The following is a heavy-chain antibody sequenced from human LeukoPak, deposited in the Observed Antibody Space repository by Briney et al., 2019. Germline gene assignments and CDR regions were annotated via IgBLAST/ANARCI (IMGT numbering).Heavy chain of an antibody. D-gene: IGHD1-1*01. CDR2: IGTAGDT. Sequence: GGSLRLSCAASGFTFSSYDMHWVRHATGKGLEWVSAIGTAGDTYYPGSVKGRFTISRDNSKNTLYLQMNSLRAEDTAVYYCARAPGYGAAYYFDYWGQGTLVTVSS. CDR3: ARAPGYGAAYYFDY. V-gene: IGHV3-13*01. CDR1: GFTFSSYD. J-gene: IGHJ4*02.